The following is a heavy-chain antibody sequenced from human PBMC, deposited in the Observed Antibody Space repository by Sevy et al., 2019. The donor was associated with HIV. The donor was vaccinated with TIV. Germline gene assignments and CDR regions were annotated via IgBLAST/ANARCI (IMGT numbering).Heavy chain of an antibody. CDR2: ISGSGRFT. J-gene: IGHJ4*02. V-gene: IGHV3-23*01. D-gene: IGHD6-19*01. CDR3: ARGGLAVAGIGYYFDQ. CDR1: EFTFSSYA. Sequence: GGSLRLSCSASEFTFSSYAMSWVRQAPGKGLEWVSSISGSGRFTYYADFVEGRFIISRDNSKNTLSVQMNSLRAEDTAVYYWARGGLAVAGIGYYFDQWGQGTLVTVSS.